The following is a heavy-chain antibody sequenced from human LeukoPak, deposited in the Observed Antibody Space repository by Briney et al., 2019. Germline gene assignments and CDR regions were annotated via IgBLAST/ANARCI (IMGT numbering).Heavy chain of an antibody. D-gene: IGHD6-19*01. V-gene: IGHV4-34*01. CDR3: ARAPTDWYSSGWFDY. CDR2: INHSGST. CDR1: GFTFSSYA. Sequence: LRLSCAASGFTFSSYAMHWVRQAPGKGLEWIGEINHSGSTNYNPSLKSRVTISVDTSKNQFSLKLSSVTAADTAVYYCARAPTDWYSSGWFDYWGQGTLVTVSS. J-gene: IGHJ4*02.